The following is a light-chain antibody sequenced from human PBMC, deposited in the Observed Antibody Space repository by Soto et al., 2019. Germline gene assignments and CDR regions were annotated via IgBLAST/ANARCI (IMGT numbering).Light chain of an antibody. J-gene: IGKJ2*01. V-gene: IGKV3-11*01. Sequence: EIVLTQSPATLSLSPGERATLSCRASQSVSSYLSWYQQKPGQAPRLLIYDASNRATGIPARFSGSGCGTAFTLTISSLEPEDFAVYSCQQRSNWHPYTFGQGTKLEIK. CDR3: QQRSNWHPYT. CDR1: QSVSSY. CDR2: DAS.